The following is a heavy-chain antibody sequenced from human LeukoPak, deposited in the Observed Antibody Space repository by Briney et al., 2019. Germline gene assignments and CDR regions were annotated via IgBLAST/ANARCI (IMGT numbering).Heavy chain of an antibody. CDR1: GYTFTGYA. Sequence: ASVKVSCKASGYTFTGYAMNWVRQAPGQGLEWMGWINTNTGNPTYAQGFTGRFVFSLDTSVSTAYLQISSLKAEDTAVYYCARDPLIPYYYGSGENNWFDPWGQGTLVTVSS. D-gene: IGHD3-10*01. CDR2: INTNTGNP. CDR3: ARDPLIPYYYGSGENNWFDP. J-gene: IGHJ5*02. V-gene: IGHV7-4-1*02.